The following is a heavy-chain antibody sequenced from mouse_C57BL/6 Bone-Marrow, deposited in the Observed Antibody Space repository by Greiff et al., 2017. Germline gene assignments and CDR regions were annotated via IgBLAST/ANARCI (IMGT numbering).Heavy chain of an antibody. J-gene: IGHJ2*01. D-gene: IGHD4-1*01. Sequence: QVQLQQSGAELVKPGASVKMSCKASGYTFTSYWITWVKQRPGQGLEWIGDIYPTSGSTNYNEKFKSKAILTVDTSSNTAYMQLSSLTSEDSAVFYCARSGPLGRSFDYWGQGTTLTVSS. CDR3: ARSGPLGRSFDY. V-gene: IGHV1-55*01. CDR2: IYPTSGST. CDR1: GYTFTSYW.